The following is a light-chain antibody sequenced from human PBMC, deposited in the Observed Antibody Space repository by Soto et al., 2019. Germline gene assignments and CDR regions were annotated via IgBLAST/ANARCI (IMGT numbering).Light chain of an antibody. J-gene: IGKJ1*01. CDR1: QGIRND. CDR2: AAS. Sequence: AIQMTQSPSSLSASVGDRVTITCRASQGIRNDLGWYQQKPGKAPKLLIYAASSFQSGVPSRFSGSGSGTDFTLTISSLQPEDFANYYCLQDYNYPRTFGQGTKVEIK. V-gene: IGKV1-6*01. CDR3: LQDYNYPRT.